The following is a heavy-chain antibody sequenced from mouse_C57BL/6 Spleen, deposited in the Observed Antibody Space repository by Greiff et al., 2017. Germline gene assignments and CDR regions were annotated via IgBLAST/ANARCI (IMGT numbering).Heavy chain of an antibody. CDR1: GYTFTDYY. CDR3: ARTNSNYGWFAY. CDR2: INPNNGGT. D-gene: IGHD2-5*01. V-gene: IGHV1-26*01. J-gene: IGHJ3*01. Sequence: VQLQQSGPELVKPGASVKISCKASGYTFTDYYMNWVKQSHGKSLEWIGDINPNNGGTSYNQKFKGKATLTVDKYSSTAYMELRSLTSEDSAVYYCARTNSNYGWFAYWGQGTLVTVSA.